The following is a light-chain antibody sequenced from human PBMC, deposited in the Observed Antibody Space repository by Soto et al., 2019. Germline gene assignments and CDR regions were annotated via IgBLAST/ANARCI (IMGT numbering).Light chain of an antibody. CDR3: QQYKNWPLT. J-gene: IGKJ4*01. CDR1: QSVSSK. Sequence: DIVMTQSPATLSVSPGERATLSCRASQSVSSKLAWYQQKPGQAPKLLIYGASTRATGIPARFSGSESGTEFTLTISSLQSEDFAVYYCQQYKNWPLTFGGGTKVEIK. V-gene: IGKV3D-15*01. CDR2: GAS.